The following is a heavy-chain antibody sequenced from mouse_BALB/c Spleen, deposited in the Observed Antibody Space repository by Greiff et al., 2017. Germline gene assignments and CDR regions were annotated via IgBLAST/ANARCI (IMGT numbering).Heavy chain of an antibody. V-gene: IGHV5-6-5*01. J-gene: IGHJ3*01. CDR2: ISSGGST. CDR1: GFTFSSYA. CDR3: AAPLYYDYSSFAY. Sequence: DVMLVESGGGLVKPGGSLKLSCAASGFTFSSYAMSWVRQTPEKRLEWVASISSGGSTYYPDSVKGRFTISRDNARNILYLQMSSLRSEDTAMYYCAAPLYYDYSSFAYWGQGTLVTVSA. D-gene: IGHD2-4*01.